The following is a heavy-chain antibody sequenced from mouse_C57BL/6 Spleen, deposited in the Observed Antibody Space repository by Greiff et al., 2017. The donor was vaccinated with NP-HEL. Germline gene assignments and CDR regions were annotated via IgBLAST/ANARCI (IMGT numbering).Heavy chain of an antibody. CDR3: ASYDYDGYFDY. CDR2: INPSNGGT. V-gene: IGHV1-53*01. D-gene: IGHD2-4*01. Sequence: VQLQQSGTELVKPGASVKLSCKASGYTFTSYWMHWVKQRPGQGLEWIGNINPSNGGTNYNEKFKSKATLTVDRSSSTAYMQLSSLTSEDSAVYYCASYDYDGYFDYWGQGTTLTVSS. CDR1: GYTFTSYW. J-gene: IGHJ2*01.